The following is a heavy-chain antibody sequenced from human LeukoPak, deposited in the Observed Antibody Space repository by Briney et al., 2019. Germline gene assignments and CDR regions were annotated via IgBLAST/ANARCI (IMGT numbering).Heavy chain of an antibody. CDR2: NFSRSKWFN. CDR1: GDSVSSNSAA. CDR3: AREYSSGRWSSDAFDI. Sequence: PSQTLSLTCAISGDSVSSNSAAWNWIRQSPSRGLEWLGKNFSRSKWFNDYAISVKSRITINADTSKNQFSLQLNSVTPEDTAVYYCAREYSSGRWSSDAFDIWGQGTMVTVSS. V-gene: IGHV6-1*01. D-gene: IGHD6-19*01. J-gene: IGHJ3*02.